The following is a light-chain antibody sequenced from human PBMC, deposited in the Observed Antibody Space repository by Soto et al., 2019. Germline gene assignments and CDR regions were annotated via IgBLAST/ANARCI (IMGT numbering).Light chain of an antibody. Sequence: EIVLTQSPATLSLSPGERATLSCRVSQSVSSYLAWYQQKPGQAPRLLIYDASNRATGIPARFSGSESGTDFTLTISSLEPEDFAVYYCQQRSNWPLLTFGGGTKVEIK. CDR2: DAS. CDR3: QQRSNWPLLT. J-gene: IGKJ4*01. CDR1: QSVSSY. V-gene: IGKV3-11*01.